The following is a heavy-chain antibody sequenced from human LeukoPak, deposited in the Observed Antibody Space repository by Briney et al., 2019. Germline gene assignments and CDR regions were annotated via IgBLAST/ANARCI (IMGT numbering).Heavy chain of an antibody. J-gene: IGHJ4*02. CDR3: AKDVYGDKNY. Sequence: ASVKVSCKASGYTFTDNYMHWVRQAPGQGLGWMGWINPYSGGTNYLQKFQGRVTMTRDTSISTAYMELSRLRSDDTAVYYCAKDVYGDKNYWGQGTLVTVSS. V-gene: IGHV1-2*02. D-gene: IGHD4-17*01. CDR1: GYTFTDNY. CDR2: INPYSGGT.